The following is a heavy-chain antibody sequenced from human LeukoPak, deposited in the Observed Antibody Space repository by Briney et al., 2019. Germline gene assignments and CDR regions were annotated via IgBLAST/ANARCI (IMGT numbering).Heavy chain of an antibody. CDR1: GGSISSYY. J-gene: IGHJ4*02. Sequence: SETLSLTCTFSGGSISSYYWSWIRQPAGKGLEWIGRIQTSGSTNYNPSLKSRVTMSVDTSKNQFSLKLSSVTAADTAVYYCARVPLTMVRGAIMKSFDYWGQGTLVTVSS. D-gene: IGHD3-10*01. V-gene: IGHV4-4*07. CDR2: IQTSGST. CDR3: ARVPLTMVRGAIMKSFDY.